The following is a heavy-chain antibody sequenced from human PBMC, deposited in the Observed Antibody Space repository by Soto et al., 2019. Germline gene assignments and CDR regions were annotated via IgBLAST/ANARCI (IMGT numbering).Heavy chain of an antibody. J-gene: IGHJ6*02. CDR3: ARARPGIAAAGTKDYYYYYGMDV. CDR2: IWYDGSNK. D-gene: IGHD6-13*01. CDR1: GFTFSSYG. Sequence: GGSLRLSCAASGFTFSSYGMHWVRQAPGKGLEWVAVIWYDGSNKYYADSVKGRFTISRDNSKNTLYLQMNSLRAEDTAVYYCARARPGIAAAGTKDYYYYYGMDVWGQGTTVTVSS. V-gene: IGHV3-33*01.